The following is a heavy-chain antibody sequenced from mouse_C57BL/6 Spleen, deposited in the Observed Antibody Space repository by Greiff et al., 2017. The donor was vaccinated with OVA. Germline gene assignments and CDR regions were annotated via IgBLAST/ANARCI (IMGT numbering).Heavy chain of an antibody. V-gene: IGHV6-6*01. Sequence: VMLVESGGGLVQPGGSMKLSCAASGFTFSDAWMDWVRQSPEKGLEWVAEIRNKANNHATYYAESVKGRFTISRDDSKSSVYLQMNSLRAEDTGIYYCTKVTGLRRNYFDYWGQGTTLTVSS. CDR1: GFTFSDAW. CDR2: IRNKANNHAT. D-gene: IGHD2-4*01. J-gene: IGHJ2*01. CDR3: TKVTGLRRNYFDY.